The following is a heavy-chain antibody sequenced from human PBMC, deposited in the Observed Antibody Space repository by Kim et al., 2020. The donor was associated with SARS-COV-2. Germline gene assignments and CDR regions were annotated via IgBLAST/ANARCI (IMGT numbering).Heavy chain of an antibody. CDR1: GGTFSSYA. J-gene: IGHJ6*02. V-gene: IGHV1-69*13. CDR3: ARVDGSGSYGMDTSHCYTRRLVCYYGMDV. D-gene: IGHD3-10*01. CDR2: IIPIFGTA. Sequence: SVKVSCKASGGTFSSYAISWVRQAPGQGLEWMGGIIPIFGTANYAQKFQGRVTSTADESTSTAYMELSNLRSEDTAVYYCARVDGSGSYGMDTSHCYTRRLVCYYGMDVWGQGTTVTVSS.